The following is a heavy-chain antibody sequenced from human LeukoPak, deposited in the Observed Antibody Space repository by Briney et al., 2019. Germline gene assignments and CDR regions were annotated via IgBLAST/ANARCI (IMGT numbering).Heavy chain of an antibody. CDR2: INHSGST. Sequence: SETLSLTCAVYGGSFSGYYWSWTRQPPGKGLEWIGEINHSGSTNYNPSLKSRVTISVDTSKNQFSLKLSSVTAADTAVYYCARVYKGWFDPWGQGTLVTVSS. D-gene: IGHD3-10*01. CDR1: GGSFSGYY. J-gene: IGHJ5*02. V-gene: IGHV4-34*01. CDR3: ARVYKGWFDP.